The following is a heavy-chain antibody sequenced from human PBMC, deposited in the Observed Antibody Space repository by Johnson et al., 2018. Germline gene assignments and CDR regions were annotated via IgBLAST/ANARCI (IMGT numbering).Heavy chain of an antibody. D-gene: IGHD1-26*01. V-gene: IGHV4-59*11. Sequence: QVQLQESGPGLVKPSETLSLTCTVSGGSISSHYWSWIRQPPGKGLEWIGYIYYSGSTNYNPSLKSRVTIAVDTSKNQFSLKLSSVTAADTAVYDCARGGGADYYYGMDVWGQGTTVTVSS. CDR3: ARGGGADYYYGMDV. CDR2: IYYSGST. J-gene: IGHJ6*02. CDR1: GGSISSHY.